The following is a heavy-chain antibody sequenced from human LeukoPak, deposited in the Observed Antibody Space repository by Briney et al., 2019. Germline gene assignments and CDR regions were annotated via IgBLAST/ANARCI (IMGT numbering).Heavy chain of an antibody. J-gene: IGHJ5*02. V-gene: IGHV4-39*07. CDR2: INHSGST. Sequence: PSETLSLTCTVSGGSISSGSYYWSWIRQPPGKGLEWIGEINHSGSTNYNPSLKSRVTISVDTSKNQFSLKLSSVTAADTAVYYCARGGYYGSGNDFRFDPWGQGTLVTVSS. D-gene: IGHD3-10*01. CDR3: ARGGYYGSGNDFRFDP. CDR1: GGSISSGSYY.